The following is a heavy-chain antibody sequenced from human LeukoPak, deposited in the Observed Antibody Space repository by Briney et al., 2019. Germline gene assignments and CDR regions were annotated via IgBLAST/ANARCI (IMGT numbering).Heavy chain of an antibody. V-gene: IGHV1-3*01. CDR3: ASSYYGSGSYFRVEYYYGMDV. CDR2: INAGNGNT. D-gene: IGHD3-10*01. J-gene: IGHJ6*02. Sequence: ASVKVSCKASGYTFTSYAMHWVRQAPGQRLEWMGWINAGNGNTKYSQKFQGRVTITADKSTSTAYMELSSLRSEDTAVYYCASSYYGSGSYFRVEYYYGMDVWGQGTTVTVSS. CDR1: GYTFTSYA.